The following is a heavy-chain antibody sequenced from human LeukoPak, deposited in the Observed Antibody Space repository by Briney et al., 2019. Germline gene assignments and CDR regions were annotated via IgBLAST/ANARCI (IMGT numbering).Heavy chain of an antibody. Sequence: PGGSLRLSCAASGLTFSSYAMCWARQAPGKGLEWVSGISISGGSTYYADSVKGRFTISRDNAKNSLYLQMNSLRAEDTAVYYCARGPDAAAGTDYWGQGTLVTVSS. J-gene: IGHJ4*02. D-gene: IGHD6-13*01. V-gene: IGHV3-23*01. CDR1: GLTFSSYA. CDR2: ISISGGST. CDR3: ARGPDAAAGTDY.